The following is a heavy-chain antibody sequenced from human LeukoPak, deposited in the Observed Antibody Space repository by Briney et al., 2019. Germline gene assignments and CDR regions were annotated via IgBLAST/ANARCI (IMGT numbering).Heavy chain of an antibody. Sequence: GGSLRLSCAASGFTFDDYAMHWVRQAPGKGLEWVSGISWNSGSIGYADSVKGRFTISRDNAKNSLYLQMNSLRAEDTAVYYCANLSPLGSSWYKVGNFDYWGQGTLVTVSS. J-gene: IGHJ4*02. CDR2: ISWNSGSI. CDR3: ANLSPLGSSWYKVGNFDY. CDR1: GFTFDDYA. V-gene: IGHV3-9*01. D-gene: IGHD6-13*01.